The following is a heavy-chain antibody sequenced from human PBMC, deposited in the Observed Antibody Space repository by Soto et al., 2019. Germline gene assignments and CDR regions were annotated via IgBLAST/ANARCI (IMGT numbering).Heavy chain of an antibody. V-gene: IGHV3-30-3*01. Sequence: QVQLVESGGGVVQPGRSLRLSCAASGFTFSSYAMHWVRQAPGKGLEWVAVISYDGSNKYYADSVKGRFTISRDNSKNTLYLQVTSLRAEDTAVYYCARDKAAGDYYCYYGMDVWGQGTTVTVAS. CDR2: ISYDGSNK. D-gene: IGHD6-25*01. J-gene: IGHJ6*02. CDR1: GFTFSSYA. CDR3: ARDKAAGDYYCYYGMDV.